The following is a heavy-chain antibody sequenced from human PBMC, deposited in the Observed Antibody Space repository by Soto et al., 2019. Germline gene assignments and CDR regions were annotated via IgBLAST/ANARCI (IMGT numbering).Heavy chain of an antibody. V-gene: IGHV4-30-2*01. CDR2: IYHSGST. D-gene: IGHD2-15*01. CDR3: ARKRGGYCSGGSCPTYGMDV. J-gene: IGHJ6*02. CDR1: GGSISSGGYS. Sequence: PSETLSLTCAVSGGSISSGGYSWSWIRQPPGKDLDWIGYIYHSGSTYYNPSLKSRVTISVDRSKNQFSLKLSSVTAADTAVYYCARKRGGYCSGGSCPTYGMDVWGQGTTVTVSS.